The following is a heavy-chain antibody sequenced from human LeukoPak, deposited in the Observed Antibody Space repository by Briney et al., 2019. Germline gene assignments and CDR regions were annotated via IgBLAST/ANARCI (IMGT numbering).Heavy chain of an antibody. D-gene: IGHD2-15*01. Sequence: GGSLRLSCAASGFTFTDYGFHWVRQAPGKGLEWVAIIWPDRNRKLHADSVKGRFTISADNSKNTVYLQMSGLRADDTAVYFCVVVVVPAAVWQFDLWGRGTLVAVS. V-gene: IGHV3-33*01. CDR3: VVVVVPAAVWQFDL. J-gene: IGHJ2*01. CDR1: GFTFTDYG. CDR2: IWPDRNRK.